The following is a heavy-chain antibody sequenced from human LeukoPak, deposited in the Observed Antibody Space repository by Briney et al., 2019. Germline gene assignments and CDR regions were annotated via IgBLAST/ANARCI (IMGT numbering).Heavy chain of an antibody. CDR3: ARVLDTVTFDY. V-gene: IGHV4-34*01. CDR1: GGSFSGYY. CDR2: INHSGST. J-gene: IGHJ4*02. Sequence: SETLSLTCAVYGGSFSGYYWSWIRQPPGKGLEWIGEINHSGSTYYNPSLKSRVTISVDTSKNQFSLKLSSVTAADTAVYYCARVLDTVTFDYWGQGTLVTVSS. D-gene: IGHD4-11*01.